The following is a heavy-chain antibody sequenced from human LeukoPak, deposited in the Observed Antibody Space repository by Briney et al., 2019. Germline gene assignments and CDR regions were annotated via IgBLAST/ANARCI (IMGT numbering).Heavy chain of an antibody. V-gene: IGHV3-23*01. CDR1: GFTLSSYA. J-gene: IGHJ4*02. Sequence: GGSLRLSCAASGFTLSSYAMTWVRQAPGRGLEWVSSVDGGGGGTYYADSVKGRFTISGDNSKDTLYLQMNGLRAEDTAVYFCAKQSAGSAAWYSLHYDFWGQGTLVTVSS. D-gene: IGHD6-13*01. CDR3: AKQSAGSAAWYSLHYDF. CDR2: VDGGGGGT.